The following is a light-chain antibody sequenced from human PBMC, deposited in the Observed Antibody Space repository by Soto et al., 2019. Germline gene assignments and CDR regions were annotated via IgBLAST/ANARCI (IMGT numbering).Light chain of an antibody. Sequence: VLTQTPLSSPVTLGQPASISCRSSQSLVYSDGNTYLSWLQQRPGQPPRLLMYQVSNRFSGVPDRLSGSGAGTDFTLKISRVEAEDVGVYSCIQFSHFPRTFGQGTKVEIK. V-gene: IGKV2-24*01. J-gene: IGKJ1*01. CDR3: IQFSHFPRT. CDR2: QVS. CDR1: QSLVYSDGNTY.